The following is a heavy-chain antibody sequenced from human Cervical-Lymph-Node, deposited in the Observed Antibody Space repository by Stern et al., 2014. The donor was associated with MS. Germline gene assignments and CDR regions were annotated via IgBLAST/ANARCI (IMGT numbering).Heavy chain of an antibody. D-gene: IGHD3-10*01. J-gene: IGHJ4*02. Sequence: QVQLVQSGGGVVQPGRSLSLSCVASGFTFSTYAMHWVRPAPGKGLEWVAFVSYDGTQRNSTDSVKARFTISRDNSKNTLYLHMNSLRDEDTAVYFCARGGRGVGLEYWGQGALVTVSS. CDR2: VSYDGTQR. CDR1: GFTFSTYA. V-gene: IGHV3-30-3*01. CDR3: ARGGRGVGLEY.